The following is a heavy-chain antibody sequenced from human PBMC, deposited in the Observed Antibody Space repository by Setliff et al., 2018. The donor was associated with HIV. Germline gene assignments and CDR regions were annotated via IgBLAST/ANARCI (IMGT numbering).Heavy chain of an antibody. CDR2: IIPIFGTG. CDR3: ARGESAAAGTGVCDY. V-gene: IGHV1-69*13. CDR1: GGTFINSA. J-gene: IGHJ4*02. Sequence: SVKVSCKASGGTFINSAFNWVRQAPGQGLEWMGSIIPIFGTGNYAQNFQGRVTITADGSTSTAYMELTSLRSEDTAVYYCARGESAAAGTGVCDYWGQGTLVTVSS. D-gene: IGHD6-13*01.